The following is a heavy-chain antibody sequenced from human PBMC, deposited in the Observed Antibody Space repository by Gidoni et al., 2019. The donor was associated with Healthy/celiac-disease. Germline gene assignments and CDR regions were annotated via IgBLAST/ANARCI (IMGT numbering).Heavy chain of an antibody. Sequence: QVQLQESGPGLVKPSGTLSLTCAVSSGSISRRNWGSWVRQPPGKGLEWIGEIYHSGSTNYNPSLKSRVTISVDKSKNQFSLKLSSVTAADTAVYYCARDRNYGDYESVHSGYRGFDYWGQGTLVTVSS. V-gene: IGHV4-4*02. CDR3: ARDRNYGDYESVHSGYRGFDY. CDR2: IYHSGST. J-gene: IGHJ4*02. D-gene: IGHD4-17*01. CDR1: SGSISRRNW.